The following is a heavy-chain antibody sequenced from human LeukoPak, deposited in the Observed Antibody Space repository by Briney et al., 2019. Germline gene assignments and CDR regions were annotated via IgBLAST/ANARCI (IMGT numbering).Heavy chain of an antibody. CDR2: IIPIYGTA. CDR3: ARDGDILTGYYLDY. Sequence: ASLKVSCKASVGTFSSYAISWVREAPGQGREWVGGIIPIYGTANYAQKFQGRVTITADESTSTAYMQLSSLRSEDTAVYYCARDGDILTGYYLDYWGQGTLVTVSS. D-gene: IGHD3-9*01. CDR1: VGTFSSYA. J-gene: IGHJ4*02. V-gene: IGHV1-69*13.